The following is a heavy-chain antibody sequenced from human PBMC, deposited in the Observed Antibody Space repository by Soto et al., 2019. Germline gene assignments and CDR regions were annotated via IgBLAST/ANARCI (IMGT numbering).Heavy chain of an antibody. Sequence: EVQLVESGGGLVQPGGSLRLSCAASGFTFGNYWMYWVRQAPGKGLVWVSRIHNDGRITTYADSVKGRFTISRDIAKNHLYLQMNRLRAEDTAMYYCGRGRGTFYIDFWGQGTLVTVSS. D-gene: IGHD2-2*02. CDR3: GRGRGTFYIDF. J-gene: IGHJ4*02. V-gene: IGHV3-74*03. CDR2: IHNDGRIT. CDR1: GFTFGNYW.